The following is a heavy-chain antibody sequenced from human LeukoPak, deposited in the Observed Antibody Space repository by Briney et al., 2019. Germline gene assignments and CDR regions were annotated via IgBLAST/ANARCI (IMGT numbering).Heavy chain of an antibody. CDR3: ARSGTGYSSGWPLFDY. V-gene: IGHV1-69*04. D-gene: IGHD6-19*01. CDR2: IIPVLDIS. Sequence: SVKVSCKASGDVFNNFAFSWVRQAPGQGLEWVGRIIPVLDISNYAQKFQGRVTVTADKSTATAYMELRSLSSDDTAVYYCARSGTGYSSGWPLFDYWGQGTLITVSS. J-gene: IGHJ4*02. CDR1: GDVFNNFA.